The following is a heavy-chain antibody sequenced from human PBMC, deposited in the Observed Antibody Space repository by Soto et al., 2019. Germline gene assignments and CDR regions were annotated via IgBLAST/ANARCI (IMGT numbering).Heavy chain of an antibody. CDR1: GFTFSSYG. CDR3: AKDNGPRKGGYEGFHYGMDV. CDR2: ISYDGSNK. Sequence: QVQLVESGGGVVQPGRSLRLSCAASGFTFSSYGMHWVRQAPGKGLEWVAVISYDGSNKYYADSVKGRFTISRDNSKNTVYLQTDSPRGEDRAVYYGAKDNGPRKGGYEGFHYGMDVWGQGTTVTVSS. J-gene: IGHJ6*02. V-gene: IGHV3-30*18. D-gene: IGHD2-8*01.